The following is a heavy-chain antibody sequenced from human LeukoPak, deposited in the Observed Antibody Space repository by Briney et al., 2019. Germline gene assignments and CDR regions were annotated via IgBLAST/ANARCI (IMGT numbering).Heavy chain of an antibody. CDR2: INSGGSST. CDR1: GFTFSSFW. V-gene: IGHV3-74*01. D-gene: IGHD1-14*01. Sequence: GGSLRLSCAASGFTFSSFWMHWVRQAPGKGLVWVSRINSGGSSTSYADSVKGRFTISRDNAKNTLYLQMNSLRAEDTAVYYCATNQRTHAFDIRGQGTMVTVSS. J-gene: IGHJ3*02. CDR3: ATNQRTHAFDI.